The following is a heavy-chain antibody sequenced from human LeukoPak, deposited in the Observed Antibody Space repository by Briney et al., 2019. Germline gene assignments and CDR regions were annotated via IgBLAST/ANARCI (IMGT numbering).Heavy chain of an antibody. Sequence: ASVKVSCKASGYTFTSYGISWVRQAPGQGLEWMGWISAYNGNTNYAQKLQGRVTMTTDTSTSTAYMELRSLRSDDTAVYYCARVGPYYYDSSGYYHYDYWGQGTLVTVSS. CDR3: ARVGPYYYDSSGYYHYDY. J-gene: IGHJ4*02. CDR1: GYTFTSYG. D-gene: IGHD3-22*01. CDR2: ISAYNGNT. V-gene: IGHV1-18*01.